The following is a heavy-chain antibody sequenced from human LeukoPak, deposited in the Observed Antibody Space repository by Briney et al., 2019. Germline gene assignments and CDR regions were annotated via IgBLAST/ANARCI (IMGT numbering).Heavy chain of an antibody. D-gene: IGHD1-26*01. J-gene: IGHJ4*02. CDR1: GFTFSSNY. CDR2: IYSGGST. V-gene: IGHV3-66*02. Sequence: GGSLRLSCAASGFTFSSNYMSWVRQAPGKGLEWVSVIYSGGSTYYADSVKGRFTISRDNSKNTLYLQMNSLRAEDTAVYYCARDLGGSYEGSDYWGQGTLVTVSS. CDR3: ARDLGGSYEGSDY.